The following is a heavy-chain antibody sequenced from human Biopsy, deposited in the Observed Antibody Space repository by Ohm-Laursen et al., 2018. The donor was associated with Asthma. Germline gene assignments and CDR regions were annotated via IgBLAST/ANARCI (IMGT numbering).Heavy chain of an antibody. V-gene: IGHV4-34*01. Sequence: SDTLSLTCPVYGGSFSGYYWSWIRQPPGKGLEWIGEINHSGSTNYNPSLKSRVTISVDTSNNQFSLKLSSVTAADTAVYYCARAGQCSSTSCYNPGWFDPWGQGTLVTVSS. D-gene: IGHD2-2*01. CDR3: ARAGQCSSTSCYNPGWFDP. J-gene: IGHJ5*02. CDR2: INHSGST. CDR1: GGSFSGYY.